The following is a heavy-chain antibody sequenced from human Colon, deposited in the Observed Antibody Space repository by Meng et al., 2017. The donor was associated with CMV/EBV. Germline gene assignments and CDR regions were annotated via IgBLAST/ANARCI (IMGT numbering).Heavy chain of an antibody. CDR2: INTNTGNP. D-gene: IGHD4/OR15-4a*01. CDR1: YA. V-gene: IGHV7-4-1*02. CDR3: ARGRLTADY. Sequence: YAMKWVRQAPGQGLEWMGWINTNTGNPTYAQGFTGRFVFSLDTSVSTAYLQISSLKADDTAVYYCARGRLTADYWGQGTLVTVSS. J-gene: IGHJ4*02.